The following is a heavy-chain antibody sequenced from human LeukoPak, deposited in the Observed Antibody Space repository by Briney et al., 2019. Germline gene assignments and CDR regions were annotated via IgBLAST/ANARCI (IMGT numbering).Heavy chain of an antibody. CDR1: GGSISSSSYY. CDR2: IYYSGST. CDR3: ARQDGGGALYYYDSSGYPDY. D-gene: IGHD3-22*01. V-gene: IGHV4-39*01. J-gene: IGHJ4*02. Sequence: SETLSLTCTVSGGSISSSSYYWGWIRQPPGKGLEWIGSIYYSGSTYYNPSLKSRVTISVDTSKNQFSLKLSSVTAADTAVYYCARQDGGGALYYYDSSGYPDYWGQGTLVTVSS.